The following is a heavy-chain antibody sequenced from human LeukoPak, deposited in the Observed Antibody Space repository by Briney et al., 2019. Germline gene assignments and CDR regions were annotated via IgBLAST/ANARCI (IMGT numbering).Heavy chain of an antibody. CDR2: ISGGSSNT. Sequence: PGGSLRLSCAASGFTFSDYYMSWVRQAPGKGVEGVSYISGGSSNTNYADSVRGRFTASRDNAKNSLYLQMNSLRAEDTAVYYCARKGRSWFNDFDYWGQGTPVTVSS. V-gene: IGHV3-11*06. J-gene: IGHJ4*02. CDR1: GFTFSDYY. CDR3: ARKGRSWFNDFDY. D-gene: IGHD6-13*01.